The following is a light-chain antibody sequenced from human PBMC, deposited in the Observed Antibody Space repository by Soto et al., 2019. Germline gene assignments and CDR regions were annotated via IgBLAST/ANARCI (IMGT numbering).Light chain of an antibody. Sequence: QSVLTQPPSASGTPGQRVTISCSGSSSNIGSNYVYWYQQLPGTAPKLLIYSNNQRPSGVPDRFSGFKSGTSASLAISGLRSEDEADYYCAAWDDSLSGAVFGTGTKLTVL. CDR1: SSNIGSNY. CDR3: AAWDDSLSGAV. CDR2: SNN. J-gene: IGLJ1*01. V-gene: IGLV1-47*02.